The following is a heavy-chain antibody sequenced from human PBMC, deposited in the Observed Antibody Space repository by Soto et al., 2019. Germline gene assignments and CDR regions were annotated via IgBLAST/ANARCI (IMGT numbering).Heavy chain of an antibody. D-gene: IGHD2-2*01. CDR3: AHSRGNILVVPAALRPLWYFDL. CDR1: GFSLTTGGVG. CDR2: IYWDDDK. Sequence: SGPTLVNPTQTLTLTCTFSGFSLTTGGVGVGWIRQPPGKALEWLALIYWDDDKRYSPSLKSRLTITKDTSKNQVVLTMTNMDPVDTATYYCAHSRGNILVVPAALRPLWYFDLWGRGTLVTVS. V-gene: IGHV2-5*02. J-gene: IGHJ2*01.